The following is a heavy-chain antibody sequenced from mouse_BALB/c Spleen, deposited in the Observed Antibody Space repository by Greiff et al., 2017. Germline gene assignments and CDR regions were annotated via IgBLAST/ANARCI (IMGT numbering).Heavy chain of an antibody. CDR3: ATYEDWYFDV. D-gene: IGHD1-1*01. CDR2: ISSGGSYT. CDR1: GFTFSSYA. J-gene: IGHJ1*01. Sequence: EVKLVESGGGLVKPGGFLKLSCAASGFTFSSYAMSWVRQTPEKRLEWVATISSGGSYTYYPDSVKGRFTISRDNAKNTLYLQMSSLKSEDTAMYYCATYEDWYFDVWGAGTTVTVSS. V-gene: IGHV5-6*03.